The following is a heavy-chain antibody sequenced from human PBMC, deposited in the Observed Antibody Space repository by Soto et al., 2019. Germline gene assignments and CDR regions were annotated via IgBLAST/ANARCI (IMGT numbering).Heavy chain of an antibody. J-gene: IGHJ5*02. CDR2: TYYRSKWST. Sequence: SQTLSLTCAISGDSVSSKSAAWNWIRQSPSRGLEWLGRTYYRSKWSTDYAISVKSRITINPDTSNNHFSLQLKSVTPEDTAVYYCTRALSGSYDHWGQGTLVTGSS. V-gene: IGHV6-1*01. D-gene: IGHD1-26*01. CDR1: GDSVSSKSAA. CDR3: TRALSGSYDH.